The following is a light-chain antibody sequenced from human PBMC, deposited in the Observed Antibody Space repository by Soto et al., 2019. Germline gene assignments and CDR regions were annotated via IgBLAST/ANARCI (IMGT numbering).Light chain of an antibody. CDR2: DVS. CDR1: QTVTRW. V-gene: IGKV1-5*01. J-gene: IGKJ1*01. CDR3: QQYNSHST. Sequence: DLQLSQSPSSMSASVGDRRKITCRASQTVTRWLAWYQQKPGKAPXXLIYDVSTLESGVPSRFSGSGSGTEFTLTISSLKPEDFATYFCQQYNSHSTFGQGTKVDIK.